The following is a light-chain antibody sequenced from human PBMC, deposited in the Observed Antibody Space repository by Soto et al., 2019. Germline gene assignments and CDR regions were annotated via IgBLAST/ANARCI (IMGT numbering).Light chain of an antibody. CDR2: GAS. Sequence: EIVLSQSPGTLSLSPGERATLSCRASQRIADTYLAWYQHKPRQAPRLLIYGASRRATGIPERFSGSGSETAFTLTISRLEPEDFAVYYCQHYGSSPPVTFGQGTRVELK. V-gene: IGKV3-20*01. CDR1: QRIADTY. J-gene: IGKJ1*01. CDR3: QHYGSSPPVT.